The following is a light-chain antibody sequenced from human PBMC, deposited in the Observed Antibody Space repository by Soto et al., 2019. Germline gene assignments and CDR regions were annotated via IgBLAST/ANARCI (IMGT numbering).Light chain of an antibody. CDR2: HAS. V-gene: IGKV3-20*01. Sequence: EIVLTQSPGTLSLSPGERATLSCRASQTVGRNYLAWYQQKPGQAPRLLIYHASNRATGIPDRFSGSGSGTDFTLTINRLEPEDFAVYYCPQYADSPLTFGGGAKVEL. J-gene: IGKJ4*01. CDR3: PQYADSPLT. CDR1: QTVGRNY.